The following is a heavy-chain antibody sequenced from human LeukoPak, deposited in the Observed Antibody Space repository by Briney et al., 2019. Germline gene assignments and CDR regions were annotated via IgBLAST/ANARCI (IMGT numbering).Heavy chain of an antibody. J-gene: IGHJ4*02. CDR2: IWYDGSNK. V-gene: IGHV3-30*02. CDR3: AAPGVPAATYYFDY. Sequence: GGSLRLSCAASGFTSSSYGMHWVRQAPGKGLEWVAVIWYDGSNKYYADSVKGRFTISRDNSKDTLYLQMNSLRAEDTAVYYCAAPGVPAATYYFDYWGQGTLVTVSS. D-gene: IGHD2-2*01. CDR1: GFTSSSYG.